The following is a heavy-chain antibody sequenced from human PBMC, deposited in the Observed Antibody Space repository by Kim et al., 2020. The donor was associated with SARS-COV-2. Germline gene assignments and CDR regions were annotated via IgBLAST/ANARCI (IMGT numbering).Heavy chain of an antibody. V-gene: IGHV3-7*03. D-gene: IGHD3-10*01. J-gene: IGHJ3*01. Sequence: GGSLRLSCAASGFTFSSYWMSWVRQAPGKGLEWVANINQDGSERYYVDSVKGRFTISRDNAKNSLYLQMNSLRTDDTAVYYCARRDLLGTAGGGSGTLGVCGQGTSVTVSS. CDR1: GFTFSSYW. CDR2: INQDGSER. CDR3: ARRDLLGTAGGGSGTLGV.